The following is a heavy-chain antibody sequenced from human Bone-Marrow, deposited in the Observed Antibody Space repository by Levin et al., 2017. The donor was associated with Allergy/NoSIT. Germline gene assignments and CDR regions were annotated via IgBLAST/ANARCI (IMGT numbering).Heavy chain of an antibody. D-gene: IGHD6-19*01. CDR3: ARVRYSSGWYSGPLCDF. CDR1: GYTFTTHY. J-gene: IGHJ4*02. V-gene: IGHV1-46*01. Sequence: ASVKVSCKTSGYTFTTHYAHWVRQAPGQGPEWMGIINPSDGYTSYAQRFQDRVTMTSDTSTSTLYMELSSLRSEDTAVYFCARVRYSSGWYSGPLCDFWGQGTLVTVSS. CDR2: INPSDGYT.